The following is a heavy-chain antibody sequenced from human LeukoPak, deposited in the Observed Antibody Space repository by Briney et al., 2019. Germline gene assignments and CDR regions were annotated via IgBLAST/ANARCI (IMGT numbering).Heavy chain of an antibody. CDR2: IYYSGNT. Sequence: SETLSLTCTVAGGSISGYYWSWIRQPPGKGLEWIGNIYYSGNTNYYPSLKSRVTISVDTSKNQFSLKLSSVTAADTAVYYCANYHDYSNFQGAYYLDYWGQGTLVTVSS. V-gene: IGHV4-59*08. J-gene: IGHJ4*02. CDR3: ANYHDYSNFQGAYYLDY. D-gene: IGHD4-11*01. CDR1: GGSISGYY.